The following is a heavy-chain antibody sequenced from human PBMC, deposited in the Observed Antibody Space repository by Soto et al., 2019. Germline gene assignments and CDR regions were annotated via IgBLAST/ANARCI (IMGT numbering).Heavy chain of an antibody. Sequence: GSLRLSCAASGFSFVNYAMNWVRQAPGKGLEWVSGLSGSGTSTYYADSVKGRFTISRDNSRDTLFLQMNSLTADDTAVYYCAKENQNGGWFNPFDSWGQGAPVTVSS. CDR1: GFSFVNYA. D-gene: IGHD6-19*01. CDR3: AKENQNGGWFNPFDS. CDR2: LSGSGTST. J-gene: IGHJ4*02. V-gene: IGHV3-23*01.